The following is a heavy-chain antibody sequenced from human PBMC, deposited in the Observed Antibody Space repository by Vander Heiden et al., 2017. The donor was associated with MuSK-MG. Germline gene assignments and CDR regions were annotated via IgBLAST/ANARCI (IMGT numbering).Heavy chain of an antibody. CDR2: IYSGGST. V-gene: IGHV3-53*04. Sequence: EVQLVESGGGLVQPGGSLRLSCAASGFTVSSNYMSWVRQAPGKGLEWVSVIYSGGSTYYADSVKGRFTISRDNSKNTLYLQINSLRAEDTAGYYCARGSIDYYFDYWGQGTLVTVSS. CDR1: GFTVSSNY. J-gene: IGHJ4*02. CDR3: ARGSIDYYFDY.